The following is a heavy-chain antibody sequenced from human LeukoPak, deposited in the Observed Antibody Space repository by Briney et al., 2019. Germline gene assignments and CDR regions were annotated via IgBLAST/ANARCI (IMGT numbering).Heavy chain of an antibody. V-gene: IGHV3-53*05. J-gene: IGHJ4*02. CDR3: AKDPNDPAAPGY. CDR1: GFTVSSNY. CDR2: IYSGGST. D-gene: IGHD2-2*01. Sequence: GGSLRLSCAASGFTVSSNYMSWVRQAPGKGLEWVSVIYSGGSTYYADSVTGRFTSSRDNSKNTLYLQMNSLRAEDTAVYYCAKDPNDPAAPGYWGQGTLVTVSS.